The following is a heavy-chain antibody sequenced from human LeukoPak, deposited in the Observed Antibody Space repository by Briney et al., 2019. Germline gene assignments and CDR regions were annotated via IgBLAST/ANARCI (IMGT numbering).Heavy chain of an antibody. CDR2: ISDSGGST. V-gene: IGHV3-23*01. CDR1: GITLSNYG. Sequence: GGSLRLSCAVSGITLSNYGMSWVRQAPGEGLEWVAGISDSGGSTNYADSVKGRFTISRDNPKNTLYLQMNSLRAEDTAVYFCARRGVVIRVILVGFHKEAFYFDSWGQGALVTVSS. J-gene: IGHJ4*02. D-gene: IGHD3-22*01. CDR3: ARRGVVIRVILVGFHKEAFYFDS.